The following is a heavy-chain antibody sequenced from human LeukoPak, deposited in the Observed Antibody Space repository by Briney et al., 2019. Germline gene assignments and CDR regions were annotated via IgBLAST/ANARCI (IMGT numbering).Heavy chain of an antibody. CDR3: AKTDWDLPWSYGSGSYYNVPLDY. V-gene: IGHV3-23*01. CDR2: ISGSGGST. Sequence: GGSLRLSCAASGFTFSSYAMSWVRQAPGKGLEWVSAISGSGGSTYYADSVKGRFTISRDNSKNTLYLQMNSLRAEDTAVYYCAKTDWDLPWSYGSGSYYNVPLDYWGQGTLVTVSS. D-gene: IGHD3-10*01. CDR1: GFTFSSYA. J-gene: IGHJ4*02.